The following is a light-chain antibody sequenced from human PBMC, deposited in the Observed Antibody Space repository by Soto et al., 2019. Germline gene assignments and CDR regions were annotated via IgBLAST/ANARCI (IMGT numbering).Light chain of an antibody. CDR2: AAS. CDR3: QQYNNWPPWT. V-gene: IGKV3-15*01. CDR1: QGIGSN. J-gene: IGKJ1*01. Sequence: ERVMTQSQAPLSVSPGERATPSCRASQGIGSNLAWAQQKPGQAPRLLIYAASIRAIDFPARFSGSGSGTEFTLTISGLQSDDFAVYFCQQYNNWPPWTFGHGTKVEIK.